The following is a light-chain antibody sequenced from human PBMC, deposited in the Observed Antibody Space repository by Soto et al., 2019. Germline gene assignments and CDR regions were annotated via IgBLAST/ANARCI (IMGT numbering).Light chain of an antibody. V-gene: IGKV1D-12*01. CDR1: QGITNR. CDR3: QQANSFPIT. CDR2: EAS. J-gene: IGKJ5*01. Sequence: VQMTQSPSSVSASVGNRVTITCRASQGITNRLAWYQQKPGKAPKLLIYEASSLQSGVPSRISGSGCGTDFNLTISSLQTEDFATYDCQQANSFPITFGQGTRLEIK.